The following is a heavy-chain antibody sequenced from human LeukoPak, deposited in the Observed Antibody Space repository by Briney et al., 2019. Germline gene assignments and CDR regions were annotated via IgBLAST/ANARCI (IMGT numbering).Heavy chain of an antibody. CDR1: GGSISSYY. J-gene: IGHJ4*02. D-gene: IGHD6-13*01. Sequence: SETLSLTCTVSGGSISSYYWSWIRQPPGKGLEWIGYIYYSGSTNYNPSLKSRVTISVDTSKNQFSLKLSSVTAADTAVYYCARGGSWYKYFDNWGQGTLVTVSS. V-gene: IGHV4-59*01. CDR2: IYYSGST. CDR3: ARGGSWYKYFDN.